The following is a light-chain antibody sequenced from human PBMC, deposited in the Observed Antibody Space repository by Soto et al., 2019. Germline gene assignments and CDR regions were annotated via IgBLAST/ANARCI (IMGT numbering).Light chain of an antibody. Sequence: EFVLTQSPGTLSLSPGERATLSCRASQSVSSSYLAWYQHKPGRAPRLLIDGTSSRATGIPDRFSGSGSGTDFTLTISRLEPEDFAVYYCQPYDSPVTFGQGTKVDI. CDR2: GTS. J-gene: IGKJ1*01. CDR3: QPYDSPVT. V-gene: IGKV3-20*01. CDR1: QSVSSSY.